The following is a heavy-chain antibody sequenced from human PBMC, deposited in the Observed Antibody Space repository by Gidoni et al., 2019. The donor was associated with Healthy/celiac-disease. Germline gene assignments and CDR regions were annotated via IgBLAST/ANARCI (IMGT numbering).Heavy chain of an antibody. CDR2: IKQDGSEK. D-gene: IGHD6-6*01. Sequence: EVQLVESGGGLVQPGGSLRLSCAASGFTFSSYWMSWVRQAPGKGLEWVANIKQDGSEKYYVDSVKGRFTISRDNAKNSLYLQMNSLRAEDTAVYYCARDGEYSSSSTGDYWGQGTLVTVSS. CDR3: ARDGEYSSSSTGDY. V-gene: IGHV3-7*01. J-gene: IGHJ4*02. CDR1: GFTFSSYW.